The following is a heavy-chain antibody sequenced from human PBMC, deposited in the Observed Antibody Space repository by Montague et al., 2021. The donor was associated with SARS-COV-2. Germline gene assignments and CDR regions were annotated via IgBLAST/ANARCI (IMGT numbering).Heavy chain of an antibody. D-gene: IGHD3-10*01. J-gene: IGHJ4*02. CDR2: INQSGTT. CDR3: ARGRKSRVSVVQGVLPSPYFEF. V-gene: IGHV4-34*01. Sequence: SETLSLTCGVYDASLINYYWSWIRQTPERGLEWIGEINQSGTTNYNPSLKSRVTISVDASKNQFSLRVTSVTGADRAVYYCARGRKSRVSVVQGVLPSPYFEFWGQGTPVVVSS. CDR1: DASLINYY.